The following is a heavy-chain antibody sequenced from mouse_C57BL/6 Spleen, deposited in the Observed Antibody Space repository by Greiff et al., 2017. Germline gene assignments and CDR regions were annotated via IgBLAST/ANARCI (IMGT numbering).Heavy chain of an antibody. CDR2: IDPETGGT. Sequence: QVQLQQSGAELVRPGASVTLSCKASGYTFTDYEMHWVKQTPVHGLEWIGAIDPETGGTAYNQKFKGKAILTADKSSSTAYMELRSLTSEDSAVYYCTETACFYYAMDYWGQGTSVTVSS. D-gene: IGHD4-1*01. CDR1: GYTFTDYE. J-gene: IGHJ4*01. V-gene: IGHV1-15*01. CDR3: TETACFYYAMDY.